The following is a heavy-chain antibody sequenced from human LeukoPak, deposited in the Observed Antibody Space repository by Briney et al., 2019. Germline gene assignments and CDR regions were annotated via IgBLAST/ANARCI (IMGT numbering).Heavy chain of an antibody. V-gene: IGHV1-18*01. CDR2: ISAYNGNT. CDR1: GYTFTSYG. D-gene: IGHD6-13*01. CDR3: ARSHPAGFYFDY. Sequence: ASVKVSCKASGYTFTSYGISWVRQAPGHGLEWMGWISAYNGNTKSANKLQRRSTMTTDTSTSTAYMELRSMRSDDTAVYYCARSHPAGFYFDYWGQGTLVTVSS. J-gene: IGHJ4*02.